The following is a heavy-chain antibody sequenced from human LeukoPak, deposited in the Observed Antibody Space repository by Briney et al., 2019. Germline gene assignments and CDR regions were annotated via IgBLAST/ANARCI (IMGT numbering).Heavy chain of an antibody. CDR1: GGSISSGNYY. Sequence: SETLSLTCDVSGGSISSGNYYWAWIRQPPGKGLEWIGSIYYSGSTYSNPSLKSRVTISVDTSKNQFSLKLSSVTAADTAVYYCARRIIVATIDYWGQGTLVTVSS. J-gene: IGHJ4*02. V-gene: IGHV4-39*01. D-gene: IGHD5-12*01. CDR2: IYYSGST. CDR3: ARRIIVATIDY.